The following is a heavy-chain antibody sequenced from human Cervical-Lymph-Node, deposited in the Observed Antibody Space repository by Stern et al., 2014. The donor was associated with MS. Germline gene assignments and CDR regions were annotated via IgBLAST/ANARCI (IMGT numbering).Heavy chain of an antibody. CDR1: GFSFSNYA. Sequence: VQLVESGGGLVQPGGSLTLSCAASGFSFSNYAMTWVRQAPGKGLEWVSGSGTGGGTPSAEPAMGGCPISRGNSTNTVYLLASRLRAEDTALYYCGKDLHNWSADSWGQGTLVTVSS. D-gene: IGHD1-20*01. CDR3: GKDLHNWSADS. CDR2: SGTGGGT. J-gene: IGHJ4*02. V-gene: IGHV3-23*04.